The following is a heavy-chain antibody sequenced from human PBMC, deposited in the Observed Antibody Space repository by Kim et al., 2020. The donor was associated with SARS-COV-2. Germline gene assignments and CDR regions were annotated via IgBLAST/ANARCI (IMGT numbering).Heavy chain of an antibody. Sequence: SETLSLTCTVSGGSISSGGYYWSWIRQHPGKGLEWIGYIYYSGSTYYNPSLKSRVTISVDTSKNQFSLKLSSVTAADTAVYYCARFLPYDSSGYYYGLFDYWGQGTLVTVSS. D-gene: IGHD3-22*01. CDR2: IYYSGST. J-gene: IGHJ4*02. V-gene: IGHV4-31*03. CDR3: ARFLPYDSSGYYYGLFDY. CDR1: GGSISSGGYY.